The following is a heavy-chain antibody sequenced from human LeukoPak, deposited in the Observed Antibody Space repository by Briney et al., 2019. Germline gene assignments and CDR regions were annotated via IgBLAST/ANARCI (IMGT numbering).Heavy chain of an antibody. J-gene: IGHJ4*02. CDR1: GFSFSSYA. V-gene: IGHV3-23*01. D-gene: IGHD3-22*01. CDR3: AKESSSGYYSNSDY. CDR2: ISGSGGNT. Sequence: GGSLRLSCAASGFSFSSYAMNWVRQAPGKGLEWVSAISGSGGNTYYADSVKGRFTISRDNSKNTLYLQMNSLRAEDTAVYYCAKESSSGYYSNSDYWGQGTLVTVSS.